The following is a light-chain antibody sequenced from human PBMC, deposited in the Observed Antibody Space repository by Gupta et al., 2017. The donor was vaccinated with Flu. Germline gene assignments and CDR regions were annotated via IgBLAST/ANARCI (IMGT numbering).Light chain of an antibody. Sequence: DIQFTQSPYFLSACVGDRVILTCRASQGIDSHLVWYQKKPGRAPKPLIYETSPLQSGVPSRFSGSGSATEFTLTITSRQPEDFSTDYCQQVNSYPLTFGGGTKVEIK. J-gene: IGKJ4*01. CDR1: QGIDSH. CDR3: QQVNSYPLT. V-gene: IGKV1-9*01. CDR2: ETS.